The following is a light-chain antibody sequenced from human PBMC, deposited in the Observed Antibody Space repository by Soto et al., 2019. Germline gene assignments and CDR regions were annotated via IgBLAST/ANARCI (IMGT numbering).Light chain of an antibody. CDR3: QQYNDWPRGYT. Sequence: IVMTQSPATLSVSPGERATLSCRASQSIDSKLAWYQQRPGQAPRLLIYGASTRATGIPARFSGSGSGTEFTLTISGLQSEDFAVYYCQQYNDWPRGYTFGQGTKLEIK. J-gene: IGKJ2*01. CDR2: GAS. V-gene: IGKV3-15*01. CDR1: QSIDSK.